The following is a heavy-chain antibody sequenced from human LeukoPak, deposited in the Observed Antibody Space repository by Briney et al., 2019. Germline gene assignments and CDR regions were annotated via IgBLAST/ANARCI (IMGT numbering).Heavy chain of an antibody. CDR2: ISSSGSTI. V-gene: IGHV3-11*01. CDR1: GFTFSDYY. CDR3: ARDCGGYYDSTGLDY. D-gene: IGHD3-22*01. Sequence: GGSLRLSCAASGFTFSDYYMSWIRQAPGKGLEWVSYISSSGSTIYYADSVKGRFTIPRDSAKNSLYLQMNSLRAEDTAVYYCARDCGGYYDSTGLDYWGQGTLVTVSS. J-gene: IGHJ4*02.